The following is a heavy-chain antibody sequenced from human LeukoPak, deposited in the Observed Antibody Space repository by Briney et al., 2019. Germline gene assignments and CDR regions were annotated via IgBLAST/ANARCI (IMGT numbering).Heavy chain of an antibody. CDR3: ARRDSSGPYYFDY. V-gene: IGHV4-59*08. D-gene: IGHD6-19*01. Sequence: SETLSLTCTVSGGSISSYYWSWIRQPPGKGLEWIGYIYYSGSTNYNPPLKSRVTISVDTSKNQFSLKLSSVTAADTAVYYCARRDSSGPYYFDYWGQGTLVTVSS. CDR1: GGSISSYY. J-gene: IGHJ4*02. CDR2: IYYSGST.